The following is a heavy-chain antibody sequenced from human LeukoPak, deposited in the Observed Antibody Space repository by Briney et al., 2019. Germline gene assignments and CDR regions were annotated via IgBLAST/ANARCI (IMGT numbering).Heavy chain of an antibody. V-gene: IGHV3-21*01. CDR1: GFTFSSYS. J-gene: IGHJ3*02. CDR2: ISSSSSYI. D-gene: IGHD6-13*01. CDR3: AGYHAAASDAFDI. Sequence: GGSLRLSCAASGFTFSSYSMNWVRQAPGKGLEWVSSISSSSSYIYYADSVKGRFTISRDNAKNSLYLQMNGLRAEDTAVYYCAGYHAAASDAFDIWGQGTMVTVSS.